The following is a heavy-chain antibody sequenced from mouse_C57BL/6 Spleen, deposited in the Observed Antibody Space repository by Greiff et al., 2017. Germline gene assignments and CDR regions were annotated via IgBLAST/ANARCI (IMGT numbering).Heavy chain of an antibody. Sequence: QVQLQQPGTELVKPGASVKLSCKASGYTFTSYWMHWVKQRPGQGLEWIGKINPSNGSTNYNEKFKSKATLTVDKSSSTAYMQLRSLTSEDSAVYYGAREGVSYGDYDVLYFEVWGTGATVTVSS. CDR3: AREGVSYGDYDVLYFEV. J-gene: IGHJ1*03. V-gene: IGHV1-53*01. CDR2: INPSNGST. D-gene: IGHD2-13*01. CDR1: GYTFTSYW.